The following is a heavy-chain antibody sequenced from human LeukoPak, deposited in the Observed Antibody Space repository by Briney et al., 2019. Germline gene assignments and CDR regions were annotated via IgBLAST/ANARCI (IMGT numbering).Heavy chain of an antibody. Sequence: ASVKVSCKASGYTFTSYGISWVRQAPGQGLEWMGWISANNGNTNYAQMLQGRVTMTTDTSTSTAYMELRSQRSDDTAMYYCARVWYYYESSGYYYFDYWGQGTLVTVSS. J-gene: IGHJ4*02. D-gene: IGHD3-22*01. CDR2: ISANNGNT. V-gene: IGHV1-18*01. CDR3: ARVWYYYESSGYYYFDY. CDR1: GYTFTSYG.